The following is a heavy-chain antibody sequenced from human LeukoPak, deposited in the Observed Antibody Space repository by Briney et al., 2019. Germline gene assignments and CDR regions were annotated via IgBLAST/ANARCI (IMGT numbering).Heavy chain of an antibody. CDR1: GFTFSDYN. CDR3: AKPAEREYYYDSSGYYSDARSYYFDY. D-gene: IGHD3-22*01. Sequence: GGSLRPSCAASGFTFSDYNMNWVRQVPGKGLESVSYMSRSGDIIYYADSVKGRFTISRDNSKNTLYLQMNSLRAEDTAVYYCAKPAEREYYYDSSGYYSDARSYYFDYWGQGTLVTVSS. J-gene: IGHJ4*02. CDR2: MSRSGDII. V-gene: IGHV3-23*01.